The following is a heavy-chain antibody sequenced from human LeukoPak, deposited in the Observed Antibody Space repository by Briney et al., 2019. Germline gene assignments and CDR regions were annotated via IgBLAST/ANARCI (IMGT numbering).Heavy chain of an antibody. V-gene: IGHV1-3*01. J-gene: IGHJ4*02. CDR2: INAGNGNT. CDR3: ARGGGGYLSGLSAGQLWGIDY. CDR1: GYTFSRNA. D-gene: IGHD3-16*01. Sequence: ASVKVSCKASGYTFSRNAMHWVRQAPGQRLEWMGWINAGNGNTKYSQKFQGRVTITRDTSTSAAYMELRSLRSDDTAVYYCARGGGGYLSGLSAGQLWGIDYWGQGTLVTVSS.